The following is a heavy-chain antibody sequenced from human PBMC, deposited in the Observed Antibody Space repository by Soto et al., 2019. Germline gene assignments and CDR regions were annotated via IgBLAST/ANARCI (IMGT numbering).Heavy chain of an antibody. D-gene: IGHD3-22*01. J-gene: IGHJ4*02. Sequence: SETLSLTCAVYGGSFSGYYWSWIRQPPGKGLEWIGEINHSGSTNYNPSLKSRVTISVDTSKNQFSLKLSSVTAADTAVYYCARHRGPGRVTMIGELDYWGQGTLVT. CDR1: GGSFSGYY. CDR2: INHSGST. V-gene: IGHV4-34*01. CDR3: ARHRGPGRVTMIGELDY.